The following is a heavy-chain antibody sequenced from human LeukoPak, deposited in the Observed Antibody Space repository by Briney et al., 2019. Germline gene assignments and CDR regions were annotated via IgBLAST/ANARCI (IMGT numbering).Heavy chain of an antibody. CDR3: ARLGGDS. V-gene: IGHV7-4-1*02. D-gene: IGHD3-16*01. CDR2: IHTNTGDP. J-gene: IGHJ4*02. CDR1: GYTFTSYA. Sequence: VASVKVSCKASGYTFTSYAMNWVRQAPGQGLEFMGRIHTNTGDPTYARGFTGRFVFSMDTSVSTAYLQINSLEAADTGIYFCARLGGDSWGQGTLVIVSS.